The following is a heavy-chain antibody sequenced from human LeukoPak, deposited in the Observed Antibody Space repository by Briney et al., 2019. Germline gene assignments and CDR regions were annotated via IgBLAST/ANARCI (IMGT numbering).Heavy chain of an antibody. CDR1: GFTFSSYS. CDR3: ARDGPEFSSYYYYFDN. J-gene: IGHJ4*02. CDR2: ISSSSSYI. D-gene: IGHD5-12*01. Sequence: GGSLRLSCAASGFTFSSYSMNWVRQAPGKGLEWVSSISSSSSYIYYADSVKGRFTISRDTFKNTVNLQMNGLRAEDTAVYYCARDGPEFSSYYYYFDNWGQGTLVTVSS. V-gene: IGHV3-21*01.